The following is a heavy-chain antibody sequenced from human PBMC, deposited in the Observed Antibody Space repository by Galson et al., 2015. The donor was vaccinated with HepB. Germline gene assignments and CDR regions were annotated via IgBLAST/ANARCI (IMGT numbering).Heavy chain of an antibody. CDR3: ARDNGRAHSSSWYGWFDP. V-gene: IGHV3-30*04. D-gene: IGHD6-13*01. CDR1: GFTFSSYA. Sequence: SLRLSCAASGFTFSSYAMHWVRQAPGKGLEWVAVISYDGSKKYYADSVKGRFTISRDSSKNTLYLQMNSLRAENTAVYYCARDNGRAHSSSWYGWFDPWGQGTLVTVSS. CDR2: ISYDGSKK. J-gene: IGHJ5*02.